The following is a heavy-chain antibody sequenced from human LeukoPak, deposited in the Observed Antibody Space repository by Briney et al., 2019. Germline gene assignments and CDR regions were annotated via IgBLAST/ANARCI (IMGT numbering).Heavy chain of an antibody. J-gene: IGHJ4*02. CDR3: ARVKMATTHFDY. D-gene: IGHD5-24*01. V-gene: IGHV4-61*08. Sequence: PSETLSLTCTVSGGSIRNDDYYWGWIRQPPGKGLEWIGYIYYSGSTNYNPSLKSRVTISVDTSKNQFSLKLSSVTAADTAVYYCARVKMATTHFDYWGQGTLVTVSS. CDR1: GGSIRNDDYY. CDR2: IYYSGST.